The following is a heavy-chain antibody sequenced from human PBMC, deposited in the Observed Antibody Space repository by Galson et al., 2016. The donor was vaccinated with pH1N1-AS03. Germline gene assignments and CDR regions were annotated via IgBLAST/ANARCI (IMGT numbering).Heavy chain of an antibody. J-gene: IGHJ6*02. Sequence: ETLSLTCTVSGGSISSYYWSWIRQPPGKGLEWIGYIYYSGSTNYNPSLKSRVTISVDTSKNQFSLKLSSVTAADTAVYYCARTGSRGNDPFYYYYYGMDVWGQGTTVTISS. V-gene: IGHV4-59*01. D-gene: IGHD1-1*01. CDR3: ARTGSRGNDPFYYYYYGMDV. CDR2: IYYSGST. CDR1: GGSISSYY.